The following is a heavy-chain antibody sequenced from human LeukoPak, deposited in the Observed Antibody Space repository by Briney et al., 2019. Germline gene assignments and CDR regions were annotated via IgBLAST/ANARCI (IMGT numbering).Heavy chain of an antibody. J-gene: IGHJ4*02. CDR2: ISYDGSNK. CDR1: GFTFSSYG. D-gene: IGHD1-26*01. Sequence: GGSLRLSCAASGFTFSSYGMHWVRQAPGKGLEWVAVISYDGSNKYYADSVKGRFTISRDNSKNTLYLQMNSLRAEDTAVYYCAKEEWELPYFDYWGQGTLVTVSS. V-gene: IGHV3-30*18. CDR3: AKEEWELPYFDY.